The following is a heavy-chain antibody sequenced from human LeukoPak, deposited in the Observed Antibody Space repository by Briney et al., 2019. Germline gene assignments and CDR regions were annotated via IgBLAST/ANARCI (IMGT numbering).Heavy chain of an antibody. D-gene: IGHD2-2*01. Sequence: PGGSLRLSCAASGFTFSIYSMKSVRQAPGKGLEWVSSIISSSSYIYYADSGTGRFTISRDNAKNSLYLQMNGLRAEDTAVYYCARMGYQLLAFDYWGQGTLVTVSS. CDR3: ARMGYQLLAFDY. V-gene: IGHV3-21*01. CDR1: GFTFSIYS. J-gene: IGHJ4*02. CDR2: IISSSSYI.